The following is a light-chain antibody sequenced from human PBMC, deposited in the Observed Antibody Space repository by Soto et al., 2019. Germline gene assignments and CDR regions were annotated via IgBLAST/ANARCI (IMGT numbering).Light chain of an antibody. CDR1: QSISTW. Sequence: DIQMTQSQASLSASVGDRVTITCRSSQSISTWLAWYQQKPGRAPKLLIYDSSSLESGVPSRFSGSGSGTDFTLTISGLQPDDFATYYCQQFNSYPITFGQGTRLEIK. CDR2: DSS. CDR3: QQFNSYPIT. V-gene: IGKV1-5*01. J-gene: IGKJ5*01.